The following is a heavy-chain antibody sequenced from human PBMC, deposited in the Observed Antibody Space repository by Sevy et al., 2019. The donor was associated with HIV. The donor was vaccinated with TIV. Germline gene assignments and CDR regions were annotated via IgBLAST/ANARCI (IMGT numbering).Heavy chain of an antibody. V-gene: IGHV3-23*01. CDR1: GFTFSSYA. Sequence: GESLKISCAASGFTFSSYAMSWVRQAPGKGLEWVSAISGSGGSTYYADSVKRRFTISRDNSKNTLYLQMNSLRAEDTAVYYCAKSLGGYCSGGSCYSRLYYYYYMDVWGKGTTVTVS. D-gene: IGHD2-15*01. J-gene: IGHJ6*03. CDR3: AKSLGGYCSGGSCYSRLYYYYYMDV. CDR2: ISGSGGST.